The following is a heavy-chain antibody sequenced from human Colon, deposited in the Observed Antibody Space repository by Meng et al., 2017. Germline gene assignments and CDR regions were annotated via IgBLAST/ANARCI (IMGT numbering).Heavy chain of an antibody. CDR3: ARTIVGDGFDY. Sequence: GESLKISCAASGFTFSSYWMHWVRQAPGKGLVWVSRIYSDGSSTSYADSVKGRFTISRDNAKNTLYLQMNRLRAEDTAVYYCARTIVGDGFDYWGQGTLVTVSS. J-gene: IGHJ4*02. D-gene: IGHD1-26*01. CDR1: GFTFSSYW. V-gene: IGHV3-74*01. CDR2: IYSDGSST.